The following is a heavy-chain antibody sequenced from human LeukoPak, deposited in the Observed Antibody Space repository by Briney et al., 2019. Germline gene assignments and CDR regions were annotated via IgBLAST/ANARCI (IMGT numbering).Heavy chain of an antibody. V-gene: IGHV1-18*01. CDR1: GYTFTSYG. CDR3: ARDVVVPAAIPTFFGVEP. Sequence: ASVKVSCKASGYTFTSYGISWVRQAPGQGLEWMGWISAYNGNTNYAQKLQGRVTMTTDTSTSTAYMELRSLRSDDTAVYYCARDVVVPAAIPTFFGVEPWGQGTLVAVSS. CDR2: ISAYNGNT. J-gene: IGHJ5*02. D-gene: IGHD2-2*02.